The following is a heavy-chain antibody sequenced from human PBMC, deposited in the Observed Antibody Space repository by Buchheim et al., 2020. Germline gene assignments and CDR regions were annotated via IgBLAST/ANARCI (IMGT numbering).Heavy chain of an antibody. D-gene: IGHD2-21*02. CDR1: GFTFRSYW. V-gene: IGHV3-74*01. CDR2: MNSDGSST. CDR3: ARGRDYYYYYYMDV. Sequence: EVQLVESGGGLVQPGGSLRLSCAASGFTFRSYWMHWVRQAPGKGLVWVSRMNSDGSSTTYADSVKGRFTISRDNAKNTLYLQMNSRRAGDTAVYDCARGRDYYYYYYMDVWGKGTT. J-gene: IGHJ6*03.